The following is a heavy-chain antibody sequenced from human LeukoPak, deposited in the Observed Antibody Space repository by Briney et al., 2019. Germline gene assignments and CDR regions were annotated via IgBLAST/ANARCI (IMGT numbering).Heavy chain of an antibody. CDR1: GYTFTSYD. Sequence: GASVKVSCKASGYTFTSYDINWVRQAPGQGLEWMGWINPNSGGTNYAQKFQGWVTMTRDTSISTAYMELSRLRSDDTAVYYCARDFGGIVGATGVYWGQGTLVTVSS. D-gene: IGHD1-26*01. CDR2: INPNSGGT. V-gene: IGHV1-2*04. CDR3: ARDFGGIVGATGVY. J-gene: IGHJ4*02.